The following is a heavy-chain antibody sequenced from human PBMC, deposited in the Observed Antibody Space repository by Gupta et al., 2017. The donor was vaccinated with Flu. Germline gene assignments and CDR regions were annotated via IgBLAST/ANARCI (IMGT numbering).Heavy chain of an antibody. CDR1: SYA. V-gene: IGHV1-69*01. CDR2: IIPIHNTP. D-gene: IGHD3-3*01. CDR3: ARSVFGVIVMGY. Sequence: SYAFSWVRQAPGQGLEWMGGIIPIHNTPKYAQKFQGRVTITADEATNTAYMELSRLRSEDTAVYYCARSVFGVIVMGYWGQGTVVSVSS. J-gene: IGHJ4*02.